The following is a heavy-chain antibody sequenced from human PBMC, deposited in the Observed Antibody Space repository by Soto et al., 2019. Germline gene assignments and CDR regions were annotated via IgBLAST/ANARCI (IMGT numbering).Heavy chain of an antibody. CDR2: IWFDSSYK. D-gene: IGHD2-8*01. CDR1: GFTFSDHG. CDR3: ARLRAVSADY. J-gene: IGHJ4*02. V-gene: IGHV3-33*01. Sequence: QVQLVESGGGVVQPGTSLRLSCATAGFTFSDHGMHWMRQGTGKGLEWVATIWFDSSYKYYADSVKGRFTVSRDNSKDSLYLQMKSLRVDDTAVYYCARLRAVSADYWGQGSLVTVSS.